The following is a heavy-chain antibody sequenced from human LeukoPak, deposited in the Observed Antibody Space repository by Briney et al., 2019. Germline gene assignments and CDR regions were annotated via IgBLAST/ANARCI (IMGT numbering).Heavy chain of an antibody. CDR1: GFTFDDYA. J-gene: IGHJ4*02. V-gene: IGHV3-9*01. CDR3: AKGRLWSGNVIDY. D-gene: IGHD3-3*01. Sequence: GGSLRLSSAASGFTFDDYAMHWVRQAPGKGLEWVSGISWNSGSIGYADSVKGRFTISRDNAKNSLYLQMNSLRAEDTALYYCAKGRLWSGNVIDYWGQGTLVTVSS. CDR2: ISWNSGSI.